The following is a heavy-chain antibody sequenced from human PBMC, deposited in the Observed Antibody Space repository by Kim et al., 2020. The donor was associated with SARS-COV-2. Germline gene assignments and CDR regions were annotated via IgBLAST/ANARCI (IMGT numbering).Heavy chain of an antibody. D-gene: IGHD3-3*01. CDR1: GYTFTSYY. V-gene: IGHV1-46*01. Sequence: ASVKVSCKASGYTFTSYYMHWVRQAPGQGFEWMGIINPSGGSTSYAQKFQGRVTMTRDTSTSTVYMELSSLRSEDTAVYYCARGIRVLRFLEWLFVFDYWGQGTLVTVSS. CDR3: ARGIRVLRFLEWLFVFDY. J-gene: IGHJ4*02. CDR2: INPSGGST.